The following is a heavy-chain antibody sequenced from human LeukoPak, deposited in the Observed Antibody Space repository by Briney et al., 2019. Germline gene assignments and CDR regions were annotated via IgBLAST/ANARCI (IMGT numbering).Heavy chain of an antibody. J-gene: IGHJ6*03. Sequence: PSETLSLTCTVSGGSISSGLYYWSWIRQPAGKGLEWIGRIYTSGSTNYNPSLKSRVTISVDTSKNQCSLKLSSVTAADTAVYYCARVLRGVRGVIIPRHYYYYMDVWGKGTTVTISS. CDR3: ARVLRGVRGVIIPRHYYYYMDV. D-gene: IGHD3-10*01. V-gene: IGHV4-61*02. CDR2: IYTSGST. CDR1: GGSISSGLYY.